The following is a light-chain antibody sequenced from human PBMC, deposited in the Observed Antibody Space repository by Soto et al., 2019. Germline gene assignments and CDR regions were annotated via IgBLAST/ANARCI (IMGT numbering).Light chain of an antibody. CDR2: GAS. Sequence: EIVLTQSPGTLSLSPGERATLSCRASQSVSSSFLAWYQQKTGQAPRLLIYGASSRATGIPDRFSGSGSGTVFTLIISRLEPEDFAVYYCQQYGSSPLTFGGGTKVDIK. CDR3: QQYGSSPLT. CDR1: QSVSSSF. J-gene: IGKJ4*01. V-gene: IGKV3-20*01.